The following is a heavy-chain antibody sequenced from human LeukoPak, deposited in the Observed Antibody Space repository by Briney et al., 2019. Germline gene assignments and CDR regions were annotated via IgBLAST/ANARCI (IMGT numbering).Heavy chain of an antibody. V-gene: IGHV4-34*01. J-gene: IGHJ6*03. CDR2: INHSGST. CDR3: ARRVGEYSSSWYYYYYYMDV. CDR1: GGSFSGYY. Sequence: SETLSLTCAVYGGSFSGYYWSWIRQPPGKGLEWIGEINHSGSTNYNPSLKSRVTISVDTSKNQFSLKLSSVTAADTAVYYCARRVGEYSSSWYYYYYYMDVWGKGTTVTISS. D-gene: IGHD6-13*01.